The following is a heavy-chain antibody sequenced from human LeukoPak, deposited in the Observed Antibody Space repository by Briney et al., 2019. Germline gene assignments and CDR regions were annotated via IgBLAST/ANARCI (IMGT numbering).Heavy chain of an antibody. V-gene: IGHV4-4*07. CDR3: ARDSSSGQDADYFDY. Sequence: SETLSLTCTVSGGSISSYYWSWIRQPAGKGLEWIGRIYTSGSTNYNPSLKSRVTMSVDTSKNQFSLKLSSVTAADTAVYYCARDSSSGQDADYFDYWGQGTLVTVSS. CDR1: GGSISSYY. J-gene: IGHJ4*02. D-gene: IGHD6-19*01. CDR2: IYTSGST.